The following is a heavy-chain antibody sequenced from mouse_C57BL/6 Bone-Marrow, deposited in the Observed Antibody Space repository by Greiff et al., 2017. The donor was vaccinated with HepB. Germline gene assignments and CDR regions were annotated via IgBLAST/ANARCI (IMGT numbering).Heavy chain of an antibody. CDR1: GYTFTSYW. Sequence: QVQLQQPGAELVKPGASVKLSCKASGYTFTSYWMHWVKQRPIQGLEWIGNIDPSDSDTHYNHKFKDKATLTVDKSSSTAYMQLSSLTSEDSAVYYCAGGFAYWGQGTLVTVSA. J-gene: IGHJ3*01. CDR2: IDPSDSDT. V-gene: IGHV1-52*01. CDR3: AGGFAY.